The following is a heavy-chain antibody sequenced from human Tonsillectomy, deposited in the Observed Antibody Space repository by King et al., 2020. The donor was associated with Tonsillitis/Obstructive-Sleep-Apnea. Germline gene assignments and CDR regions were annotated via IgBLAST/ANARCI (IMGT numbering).Heavy chain of an antibody. CDR3: ARDLAVGKYGKQYYYGMDV. J-gene: IGHJ6*02. CDR1: GGTFSSYA. CDR2: IIPILGIA. D-gene: IGHD1-26*01. V-gene: IGHV1-69*10. Sequence: VQLVQSGAEVKKPGSSVKVSCKASGGTFSSYAISWVRQAPGQGLEWMGGIIPILGIANYAQKSQGRVTITADKSTSTAYMELRSLRPEDTAVYYCARDLAVGKYGKQYYYGMDVWGQGTTVTVSS.